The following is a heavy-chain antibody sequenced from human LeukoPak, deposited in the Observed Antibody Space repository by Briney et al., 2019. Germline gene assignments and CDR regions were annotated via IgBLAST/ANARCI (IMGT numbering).Heavy chain of an antibody. CDR1: GGSFSDYY. Sequence: SETLSLTCAVYGGSFSDYYWSWIRQPPGKGLEWIGEIHHSGNTNYNPSLKSRVTISVDTSKNQFSLRLNSVTAGDTAVYYCARGARVGYSSGWSIDYWGQGTLVTVSS. V-gene: IGHV4-34*01. J-gene: IGHJ4*02. CDR2: IHHSGNT. D-gene: IGHD6-19*01. CDR3: ARGARVGYSSGWSIDY.